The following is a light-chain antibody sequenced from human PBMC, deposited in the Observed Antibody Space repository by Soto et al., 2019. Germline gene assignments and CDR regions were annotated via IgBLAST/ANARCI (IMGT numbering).Light chain of an antibody. J-gene: IGKJ2*01. V-gene: IGKV1-39*01. CDR1: QTIRTS. Sequence: DIQMTQSPSSLPASIGDRVTITCRASQTIRTSLNWYQQKAGKAPNLLISSASSLHSGVPSRFTGTGSGTDFTLTISSLQSEDFATYFCQQSFEIPVTFGQGTKLES. CDR3: QQSFEIPVT. CDR2: SAS.